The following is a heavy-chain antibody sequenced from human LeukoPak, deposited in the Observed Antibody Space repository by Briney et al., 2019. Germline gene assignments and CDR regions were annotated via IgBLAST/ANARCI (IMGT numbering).Heavy chain of an antibody. V-gene: IGHV4-4*07. CDR2: IHTSGST. J-gene: IGHJ4*02. Sequence: SETLSLTCSVSGGSISTYYGSWIRQSAGKGLEWIGRIHTSGSTNYDPSLKSRVTMSVDTSKNQFSLKVSSVSAADTGVYYCAGHHPRNTVDFWGQGTLVTVSS. D-gene: IGHD2-8*02. CDR3: AGHHPRNTVDF. CDR1: GGSISTYY.